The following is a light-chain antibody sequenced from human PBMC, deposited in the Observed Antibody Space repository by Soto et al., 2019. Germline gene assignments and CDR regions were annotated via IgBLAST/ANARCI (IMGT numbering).Light chain of an antibody. Sequence: DIQMTQSPSTLSASVGDRVTISCRASQTISNWLAWYQQKPGKAPKLLIYDASSLESGVPSRFSGSGSGTEFTLTISSLQPEDFANYYCQKYNSFWTFGQGTKVDIK. CDR1: QTISNW. J-gene: IGKJ1*01. CDR2: DAS. V-gene: IGKV1-5*01. CDR3: QKYNSFWT.